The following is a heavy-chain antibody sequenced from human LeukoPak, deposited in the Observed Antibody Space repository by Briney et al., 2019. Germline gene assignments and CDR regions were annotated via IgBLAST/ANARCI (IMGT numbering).Heavy chain of an antibody. Sequence: SETLSLTCTVSGGSISSYYWSWIRQPPGKGPEWIGYIYYSGNTNYNPSLKSRVTISIDTSKNQFSLKLSSVTAADTAVYYCARVGNFNFDYWGQGCPLTVSS. CDR1: GGSISSYY. J-gene: IGHJ4*02. CDR2: IYYSGNT. CDR3: ARVGNFNFDY. V-gene: IGHV4-59*01. D-gene: IGHD5-24*01.